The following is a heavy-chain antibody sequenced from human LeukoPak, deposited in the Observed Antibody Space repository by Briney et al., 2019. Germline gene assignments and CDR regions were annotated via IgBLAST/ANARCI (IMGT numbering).Heavy chain of an antibody. CDR3: ARDRLIEYSSSPAYYYYYYMDV. V-gene: IGHV1-69*13. CDR2: IIPIFGTA. D-gene: IGHD6-6*01. J-gene: IGHJ6*03. Sequence: SVKVSCKASGGTFSSYAISWVRQAPGQGLEWMGGIIPIFGTANYAQKFQGRVTITADESTSTAYMELSSLRSEDTAVYYCARDRLIEYSSSPAYYYYYYMDVWGKGTTVTVSS. CDR1: GGTFSSYA.